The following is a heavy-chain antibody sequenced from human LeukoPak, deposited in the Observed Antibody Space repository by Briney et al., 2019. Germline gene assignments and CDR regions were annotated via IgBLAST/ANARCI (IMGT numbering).Heavy chain of an antibody. CDR3: ARAHTSIWYIDY. CDR1: GGSISSYY. V-gene: IGHV4-59*01. Sequence: KPSETLSLTCSVSGGSISSYYWSWIRQPPGKGLEWIGYIFYSGSSNYNPSLKSRVTMSVDTSENQLSLKLRSVTAADTALYYCARAHTSIWYIDYWGQGTLVTVSS. J-gene: IGHJ4*02. CDR2: IFYSGSS. D-gene: IGHD6-13*01.